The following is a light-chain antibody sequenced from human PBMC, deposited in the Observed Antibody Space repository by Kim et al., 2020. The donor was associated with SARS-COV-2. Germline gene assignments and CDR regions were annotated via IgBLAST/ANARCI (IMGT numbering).Light chain of an antibody. CDR1: RDISTW. CDR2: KAS. CDR3: QQYKSYPWT. J-gene: IGKJ1*01. Sequence: DIQMTQSPSTLSASVGDRVTITCRASRDISTWVAWYQQKPGKAPKLLIYKASNLQSGVPPRFSGSGSGTEFTLTTSSLQPDDFATYYCQQYKSYPWTFGQGTKVYIK. V-gene: IGKV1-5*03.